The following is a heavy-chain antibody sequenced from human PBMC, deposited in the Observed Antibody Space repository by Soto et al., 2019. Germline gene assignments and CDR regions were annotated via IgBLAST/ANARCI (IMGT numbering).Heavy chain of an antibody. Sequence: EVQLVESGGGLVKPGGSLRLSCAASGFTFSSYSMNWVRQAPGKGLEWVSAISSSSSYIYYADSVKGRFTISRDNAKHSRYREMNSLRAEDTAVYYCEFSSSWAYFAYWGQGTLVTVSS. CDR1: GFTFSSYS. V-gene: IGHV3-21*01. D-gene: IGHD6-13*01. J-gene: IGHJ4*02. CDR2: ISSSSSYI. CDR3: EFSSSWAYFAY.